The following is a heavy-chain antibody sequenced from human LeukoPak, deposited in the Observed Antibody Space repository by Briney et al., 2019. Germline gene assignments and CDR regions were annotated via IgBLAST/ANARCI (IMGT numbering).Heavy chain of an antibody. D-gene: IGHD6-6*01. CDR3: ARDAGAAKAARGVGAFDI. Sequence: GGSLRLSCAASGFTVSSQYMSWVRQAPGKGLDWVSVIYDGDITYYADSVKGRFTISRDSSMDTLYLQMNSLRAEDTAVYYCARDAGAAKAARGVGAFDIWGQGTMVTVSS. V-gene: IGHV3-66*01. CDR1: GFTVSSQY. J-gene: IGHJ3*02. CDR2: IYDGDIT.